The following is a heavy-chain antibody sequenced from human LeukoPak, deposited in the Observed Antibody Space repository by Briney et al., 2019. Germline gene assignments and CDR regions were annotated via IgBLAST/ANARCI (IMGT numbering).Heavy chain of an antibody. CDR3: ATDCSGSSCYPAGFDY. V-gene: IGHV4-4*07. Sequence: SETLSLTCTVSGGSISTNYWNWIRQPAGKGLEWIGRIYTGGYTNYNPSVESRVTMSVDTSKNQFSLKLSSVTAADTAVYYCATDCSGSSCYPAGFDYWGQGILVTVSS. J-gene: IGHJ4*02. CDR2: IYTGGYT. CDR1: GGSISTNY. D-gene: IGHD2-15*01.